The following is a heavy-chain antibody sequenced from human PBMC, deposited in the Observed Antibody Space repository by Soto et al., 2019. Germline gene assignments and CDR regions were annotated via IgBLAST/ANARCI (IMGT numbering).Heavy chain of an antibody. J-gene: IGHJ6*02. CDR2: ILYDGSIE. V-gene: IGHV3-30*18. CDR3: TKSRDGYSFYYYYGVDV. CDR1: GFTFSNYG. Sequence: QVQLVESGGGVVQPGRSLRLSCAASGFTFSNYGMHWVRQAPGKGLAWVALILYDGSIEYYADSVKGRFTISRDNSKNTLYLQMNSLRAEDTAVYYCTKSRDGYSFYYYYGVDVWGQGTTVTVSS. D-gene: IGHD4-4*01.